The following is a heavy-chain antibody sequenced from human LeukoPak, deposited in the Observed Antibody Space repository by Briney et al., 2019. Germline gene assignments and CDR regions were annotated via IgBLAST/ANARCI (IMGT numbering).Heavy chain of an antibody. CDR1: GFTFNNYA. V-gene: IGHV3-23*01. D-gene: IGHD2/OR15-2a*01. CDR2: IVGNGGST. J-gene: IGHJ4*02. CDR3: AKEPFARGNDY. Sequence: GGSLRLSCAASGFTFNNYAMSWVRQASGKGLEWVSGIVGNGGSTYYADSVKGRFTISRDNSKNTFYLQMDSLRAEDTAIYYCAKEPFARGNDYWGQGTLVTVSS.